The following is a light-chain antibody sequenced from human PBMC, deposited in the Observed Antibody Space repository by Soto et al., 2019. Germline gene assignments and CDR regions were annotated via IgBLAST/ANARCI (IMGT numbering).Light chain of an antibody. CDR2: END. J-gene: IGLJ1*01. CDR1: SSNIGKYY. V-gene: IGLV1-51*02. CDR3: GTWDSSLTTFV. Sequence: QSALTQPPSVSAAPGQKVTMSCSGSSSNIGKYYVSWHQQLPGTAPKLLIYENDKRPSGLPDRFSGSKSGTSATLGITGLQTGDEADYYCGTWDSSLTTFVFGTGTKVTVL.